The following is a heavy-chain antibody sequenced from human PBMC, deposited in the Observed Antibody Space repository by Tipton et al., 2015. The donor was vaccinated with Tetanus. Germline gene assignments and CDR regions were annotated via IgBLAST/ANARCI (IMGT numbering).Heavy chain of an antibody. CDR2: VWYDGTRK. CDR3: ARERFMEGLGPLGC. D-gene: IGHD3-3*01. V-gene: IGHV3-33*01. CDR1: GFTFSTHG. J-gene: IGHJ4*02. Sequence: SLRLSCAASGFTFSTHGMHWVRQAPGKVLEWVALVWYDGTRKYYTESVAGRFTISRDNSKNTLYLQMDRLRVEDTATCFGARERFMEGLGPLGCRGQGALVTVSS.